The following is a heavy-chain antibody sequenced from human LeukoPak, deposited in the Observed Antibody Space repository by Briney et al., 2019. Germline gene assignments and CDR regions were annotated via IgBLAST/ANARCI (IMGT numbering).Heavy chain of an antibody. CDR3: ARRFSIELGAFDI. D-gene: IGHD5-24*01. J-gene: IGHJ3*02. CDR2: INHSGST. Sequence: PSEPLSPTSAAKGGSFRGYSWSWIAHPPGKGRNWIGEINHSGSTNYNPSLKSRVTISVDTSKNQFSLKLSSVTAADTAVYYCARRFSIELGAFDIWGQGTMVTVSS. CDR1: GGSFRGYS. V-gene: IGHV4-34*01.